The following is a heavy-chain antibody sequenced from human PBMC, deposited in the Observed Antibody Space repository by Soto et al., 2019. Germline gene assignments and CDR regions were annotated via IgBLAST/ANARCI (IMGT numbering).Heavy chain of an antibody. J-gene: IGHJ5*02. CDR2: IYYSGST. Sequence: SETLSLTCTVSGGSISSSSYYWGWIRQPPGKGLEWIGSIYYSGSTYYNPSLKSRVTISVDTSKNQFSLKLSSVTAADTAVYYCARQSIAAAGTNWFNPWGQGTLVTVSS. CDR3: ARQSIAAAGTNWFNP. D-gene: IGHD6-13*01. CDR1: GGSISSSSYY. V-gene: IGHV4-39*01.